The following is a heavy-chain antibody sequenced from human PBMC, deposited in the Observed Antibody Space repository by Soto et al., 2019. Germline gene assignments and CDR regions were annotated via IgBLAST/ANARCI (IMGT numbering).Heavy chain of an antibody. J-gene: IGHJ3*02. V-gene: IGHV1-46*01. CDR2: INPSGGST. CDR3: ARDPGQWYSGSSDAFDI. Sequence: ASVKVSCKASGYTFTSYYMHWVRQAPGQGLEWMGIINPSGGSTSYAQKFQGRVTMTRDTSTSTVYMELSSLRSEDTAVYYCARDPGQWYSGSSDAFDIWGQGTMVT. D-gene: IGHD1-26*01. CDR1: GYTFTSYY.